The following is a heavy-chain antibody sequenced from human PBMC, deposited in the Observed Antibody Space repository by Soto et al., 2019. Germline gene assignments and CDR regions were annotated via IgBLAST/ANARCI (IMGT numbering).Heavy chain of an antibody. CDR2: IIPIFDTA. J-gene: IGHJ6*02. CDR3: ARETGEAGNYYGMDV. Sequence: QVQLVQSGAEVKKPGSSVKVSCKASGGTFSSYAISWVRQAPGQGLEWMGGIIPIFDTANYAQKFQGRVTITADESTSTDYMELSSLRSEETAVYYCARETGEAGNYYGMDVWGQGTTVTVSS. D-gene: IGHD7-27*01. V-gene: IGHV1-69*12. CDR1: GGTFSSYA.